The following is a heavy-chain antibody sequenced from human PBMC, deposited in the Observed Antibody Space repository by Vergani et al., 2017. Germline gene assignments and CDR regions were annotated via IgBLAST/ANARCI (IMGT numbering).Heavy chain of an antibody. J-gene: IGHJ4*02. CDR3: ATTKMGNTVGALFAY. V-gene: IGHV3-21*01. CDR2: ISSSSSYI. Sequence: EVQLVESGGGLVKPGGSLRLSCAASGFTFSSYSMNWVRQAPGKGLEWVSSISSSSSYIYYADSVKGRFTISRDTAKNSLYLQMNSLRAEDTAVYYCATTKMGNTVGALFAYGGQGTLVTVSS. D-gene: IGHD1-26*01. CDR1: GFTFSSYS.